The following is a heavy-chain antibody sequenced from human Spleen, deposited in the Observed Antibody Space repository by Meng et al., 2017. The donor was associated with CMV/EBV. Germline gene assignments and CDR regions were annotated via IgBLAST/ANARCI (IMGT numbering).Heavy chain of an antibody. CDR3: ARSSSGWLSYWFDP. D-gene: IGHD6-19*01. CDR2: ISSSSSYI. V-gene: IGHV3-21*01. CDR1: GFTFSSYS. Sequence: GGSLRLSCAASGFTFSSYSMNWVRQAPGKGLEWVSSISSSSSYIYYADSVKGRFTISRDNAKNSLYLQMNSLRAEDTAVYYCARSSSGWLSYWFDPWGQGTLVTVSS. J-gene: IGHJ5*02.